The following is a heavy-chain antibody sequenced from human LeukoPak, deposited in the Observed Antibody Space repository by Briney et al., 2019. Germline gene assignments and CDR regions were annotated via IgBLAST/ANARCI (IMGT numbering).Heavy chain of an antibody. J-gene: IGHJ4*02. CDR1: GFTFTDSF. Sequence: GGSLRLSCAASGFTFTDSFMTWIRQAPGKGLEWVSSISSGGRTIYYADFVKGRFTTSRDNSKNALYLQMNSLRAEDTAVYYCAKGPRTVRFGDRHKGMFDYWGQGILVTVSS. CDR3: AKGPRTVRFGDRHKGMFDY. D-gene: IGHD3-10*01. V-gene: IGHV3-11*01. CDR2: ISSGGRTI.